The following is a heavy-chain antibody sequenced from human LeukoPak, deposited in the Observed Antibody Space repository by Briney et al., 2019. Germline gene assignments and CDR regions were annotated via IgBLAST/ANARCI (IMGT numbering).Heavy chain of an antibody. J-gene: IGHJ4*02. CDR3: AKGGSRGTYYFDY. D-gene: IGHD1-26*01. V-gene: IGHV3-30*02. Sequence: PGGSLRLSCAASGLTLSSYGMHWVRQAPGKGLEWVTFIRYDSSNKCYADSVKGRFTISRDNSMNTVNLQMNSLRPEDTAAYYCAKGGSRGTYYFDYWGRGILVTVSS. CDR1: GLTLSSYG. CDR2: IRYDSSNK.